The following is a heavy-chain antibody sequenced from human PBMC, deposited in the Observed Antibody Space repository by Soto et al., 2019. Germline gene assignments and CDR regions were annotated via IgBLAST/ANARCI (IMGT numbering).Heavy chain of an antibody. J-gene: IGHJ4*02. Sequence: PSETLSLTCAVSCDSIGSSNWWSWVRHAPGKGLEWVGEMYHSGTTHYNPSLKSRVTISLDNSKNQFSLKMASVTAADSAIYYCARLNKSFIDWGQGIQVTVSS. CDR2: MYHSGTT. D-gene: IGHD3-10*01. CDR1: CDSIGSSNW. V-gene: IGHV4-4*02. CDR3: ARLNKSFID.